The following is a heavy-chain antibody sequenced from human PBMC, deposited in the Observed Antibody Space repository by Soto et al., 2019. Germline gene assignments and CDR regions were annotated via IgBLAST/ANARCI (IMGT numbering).Heavy chain of an antibody. CDR1: GYTFTSYS. CDR3: AREGYSGYTDY. CDR2: INVYNGNT. J-gene: IGHJ4*02. V-gene: IGHV1-18*01. D-gene: IGHD1-26*01. Sequence: ASVKVSCKASGYTFTSYSISWVRQAPGQGLEWMGWINVYNGNTKYAQKFQGRVTITADESTSTAYMELSSLRSEDTAVYYCAREGYSGYTDYGGQGALVTVSS.